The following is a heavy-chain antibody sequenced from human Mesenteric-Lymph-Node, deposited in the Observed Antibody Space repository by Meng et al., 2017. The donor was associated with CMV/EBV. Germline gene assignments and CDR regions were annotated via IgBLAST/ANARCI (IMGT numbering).Heavy chain of an antibody. V-gene: IGHV3-11*01. J-gene: IGHJ4*02. Sequence: FSDYSMSWIRQAPGKGLEWISYISSSGSNIYHADSVKGRFIVSRDNAKNSLYLQMSSLRDEDTAVYYCARDHSGYDLRPQIEDFFDYWGQGNLVTVSS. CDR2: ISSSGSNI. CDR1: FSDYS. CDR3: ARDHSGYDLRPQIEDFFDY. D-gene: IGHD5-12*01.